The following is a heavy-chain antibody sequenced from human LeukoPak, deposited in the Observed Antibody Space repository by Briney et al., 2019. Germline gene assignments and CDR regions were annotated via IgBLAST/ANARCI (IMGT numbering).Heavy chain of an antibody. CDR1: GFTFSSYS. D-gene: IGHD2-15*01. V-gene: IGHV3-21*01. J-gene: IGHJ4*02. CDR2: ISSSSSYI. CDR3: AKDGIYCSGGSCYFDY. Sequence: PGGSLRLSCAASGFTFSSYSMNWVRQAPGKGLEWVSSISSSSSYIYYADSVKGRFTISRDNAKNSLYLQMNSLRAEDTAVYYCAKDGIYCSGGSCYFDYWGQGTLVTVSS.